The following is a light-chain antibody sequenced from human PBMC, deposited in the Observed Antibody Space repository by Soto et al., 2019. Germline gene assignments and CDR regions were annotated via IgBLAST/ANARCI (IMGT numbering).Light chain of an antibody. CDR1: HSVSTS. V-gene: IGKV3-11*01. CDR3: QQRSTWPPFT. J-gene: IGKJ3*01. CDR2: DAS. Sequence: EIVLTQSPATLSLSPGEGATLSCRASHSVSTSLAWYQQKPGQAPRLLIYDASNRATGIPARFSGSGSGTDFTLTIGSLEPEDFAVYYCQQRSTWPPFTFGPGTKVDMK.